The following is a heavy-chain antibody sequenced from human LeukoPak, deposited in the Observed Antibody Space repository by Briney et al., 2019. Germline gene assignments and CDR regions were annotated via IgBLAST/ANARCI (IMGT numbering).Heavy chain of an antibody. D-gene: IGHD6-19*01. J-gene: IGHJ4*02. V-gene: IGHV3-64D*06. Sequence: GGSLRLSCSASGFTFSSYAMHWVRQAPGKGLEYVSAISSNGGSTYYADSVKGRFTISRDNSKNTLYLQMSSLRAGDTAVYYCVTLIAVAGWPIDYWGQGTLVTVSS. CDR3: VTLIAVAGWPIDY. CDR2: ISSNGGST. CDR1: GFTFSSYA.